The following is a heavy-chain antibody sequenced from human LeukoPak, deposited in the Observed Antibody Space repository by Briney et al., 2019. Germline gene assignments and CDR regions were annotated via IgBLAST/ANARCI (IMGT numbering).Heavy chain of an antibody. CDR2: IDPSDSYT. V-gene: IGHV5-10-1*01. Sequence: GESLRISCKGSGYSFTSYWISWVRQMPGKGLEWMGRIDPSDSYTNYSPSFQGHVTISADKSISTAYLQWSSLKASDTAMYCCARHGYYYGSGSSWFDPWGQGTLVTVSS. D-gene: IGHD3-10*01. CDR1: GYSFTSYW. J-gene: IGHJ5*02. CDR3: ARHGYYYGSGSSWFDP.